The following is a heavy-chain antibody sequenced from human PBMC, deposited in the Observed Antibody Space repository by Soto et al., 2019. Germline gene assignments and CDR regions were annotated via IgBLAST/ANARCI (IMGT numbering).Heavy chain of an antibody. V-gene: IGHV4-31*03. CDR2: ISYSGST. CDR1: GGSISSDGYY. J-gene: IGHJ3*01. Sequence: QVQLQESGPGLVKPSQTMSLTCTVSGGSISSDGYYWNWVRQHPGQGLEWIAYISYSGSTFSNPSLKRRVTTSIDTSKNQFSLTLSSVTAADTAVYYCAKFGREAFDVWGQGTVVTASS. D-gene: IGHD3-16*01. CDR3: AKFGREAFDV.